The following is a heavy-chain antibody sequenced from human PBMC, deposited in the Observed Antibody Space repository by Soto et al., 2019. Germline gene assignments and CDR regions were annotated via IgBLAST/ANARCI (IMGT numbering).Heavy chain of an antibody. CDR3: ARDLSMGGFDP. J-gene: IGHJ5*02. Sequence: QMHLLESGGCVVQPGRSLRLSCAASGFSFKNYAMHWVRQAPGKGLEWVATISHDGRGIYYADAMRGRFTISRDNSKSTVYLQVNTLRVEDTAVYSCARDLSMGGFDPWGQGTLVTVSS. D-gene: IGHD3-16*01. V-gene: IGHV3-30*04. CDR2: ISHDGRGI. CDR1: GFSFKNYA.